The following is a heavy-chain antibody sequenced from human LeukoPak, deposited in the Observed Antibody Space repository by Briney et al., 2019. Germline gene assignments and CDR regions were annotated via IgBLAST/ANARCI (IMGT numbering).Heavy chain of an antibody. V-gene: IGHV3-30*02. CDR1: GFTFSSYG. CDR3: ARENSGGYYQFDC. J-gene: IGHJ4*02. CDR2: IRYDGSNK. D-gene: IGHD1-26*01. Sequence: GGSLRLSCAASGFTFSSYGMHWVRQAPGKGLEWVVFIRYDGSNKHYADSVKGRFTISRDNSKNTLYMQMNSLRAEDTAVYYCARENSGGYYQFDCWGQGTLVTVSS.